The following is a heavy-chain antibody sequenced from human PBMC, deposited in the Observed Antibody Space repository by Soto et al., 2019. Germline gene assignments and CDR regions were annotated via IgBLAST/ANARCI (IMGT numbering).Heavy chain of an antibody. CDR1: GFTFSSYA. CDR3: ARFNIVLDRTFDY. V-gene: IGHV3-48*03. CDR2: ISSGGSAI. Sequence: PGGSLRLSCAASGFTFSSYAMSWVRQAPGKGLEWVSYISSGGSAIYYADSVKGRFAISRDNAKNSLYLQMNSLRAEDTAVYYCARFNIVLDRTFDYWGQGTMVTVSS. D-gene: IGHD2-15*01. J-gene: IGHJ4*02.